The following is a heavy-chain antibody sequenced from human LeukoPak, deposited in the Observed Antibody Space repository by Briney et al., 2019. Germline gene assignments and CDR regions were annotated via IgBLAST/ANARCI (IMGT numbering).Heavy chain of an antibody. D-gene: IGHD4-17*01. CDR1: GFTFSSYE. CDR2: ISSSGSTI. Sequence: GGSLRLSWAASGFTFSSYEMNWVRQAPEKGLEWVSYISSSGSTIYYADSVKGRFTISRDNAKNSLYLQMNSLRAEDTAVYYCARDNPTTVTPYYYYGMDVWGQGTTVTVSS. V-gene: IGHV3-48*03. J-gene: IGHJ6*02. CDR3: ARDNPTTVTPYYYYGMDV.